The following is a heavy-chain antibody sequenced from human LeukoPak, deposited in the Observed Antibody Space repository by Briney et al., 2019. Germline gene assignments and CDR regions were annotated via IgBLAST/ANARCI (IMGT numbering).Heavy chain of an antibody. D-gene: IGHD3-10*01. J-gene: IGHJ4*02. CDR2: ISHSGST. CDR1: GGSISSYY. V-gene: IGHV4-34*01. Sequence: SETLSLTCTVSGGSISSYYWSWIRQPPGKGLEWIGEISHSGSTNYNPSLKSRVTISVDSSKNQFSLKLTSVAAADTAVYYCARANPGFRAFDYWGQATLVTVSS. CDR3: ARANPGFRAFDY.